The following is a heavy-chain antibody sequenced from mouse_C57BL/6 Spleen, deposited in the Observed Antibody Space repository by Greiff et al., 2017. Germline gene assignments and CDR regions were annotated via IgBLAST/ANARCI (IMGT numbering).Heavy chain of an antibody. V-gene: IGHV1-20*01. CDR1: GYSFTGYF. D-gene: IGHD1-1*01. Sequence: VQLQQSGPELVKPGDSVKISCKASGYSFTGYFMNWVMQSHGKSLEWIGRINPYNGDTFYNQKFKGKATLTVDKSSSTAHMELRSLTSEDSAVYYCAREDGSSPYAMDYWGQGTSVTVSS. CDR2: INPYNGDT. J-gene: IGHJ4*01. CDR3: AREDGSSPYAMDY.